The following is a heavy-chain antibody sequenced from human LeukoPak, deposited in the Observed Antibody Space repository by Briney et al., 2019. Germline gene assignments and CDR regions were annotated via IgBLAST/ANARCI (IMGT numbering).Heavy chain of an antibody. V-gene: IGHV6-1*01. Sequence: SQTLSLTCAISGDTVSSDSVAWNWIRQSPSRGLEWLGRTYYRSKWYNDYALSVKSRITINPDTSKNQFSLQLNSVTPEDTAVYYCARDYYSGGLYGMDVWGQGTTVTVSS. CDR1: GDTVSSDSVA. D-gene: IGHD1-26*01. J-gene: IGHJ6*02. CDR2: TYYRSKWYN. CDR3: ARDYYSGGLYGMDV.